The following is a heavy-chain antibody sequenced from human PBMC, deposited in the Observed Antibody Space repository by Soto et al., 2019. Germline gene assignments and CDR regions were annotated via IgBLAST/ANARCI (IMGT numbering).Heavy chain of an antibody. CDR2: IIAYNGNA. V-gene: IGHV1-18*01. Sequence: ASVKVSCKASGGTFSSYAISWVRQAPGQGLEWMGGIIAYNGNANSAQKLQRRVTMTTDTSTSTAYMELRSLRSDDTAVYYCARVFCRGSSTSCYVSYYYYYMDVWGKGTTVTVSS. CDR3: ARVFCRGSSTSCYVSYYYYYMDV. J-gene: IGHJ6*03. CDR1: GGTFSSYA. D-gene: IGHD2-2*01.